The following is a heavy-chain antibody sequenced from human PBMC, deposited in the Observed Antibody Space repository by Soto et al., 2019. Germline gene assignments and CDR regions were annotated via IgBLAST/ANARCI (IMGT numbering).Heavy chain of an antibody. D-gene: IGHD3-16*01. V-gene: IGHV3-7*01. Sequence: PGGSLRLSCAASGLAFSTHWMTWVRQAPGKVLEWVANINQDGTEKYYVDSVNFRFTISRDNAKNSLYLEINSLTAQDTALYYCAIRPNNDHYYVGVFGFWAQGELVTVSS. CDR1: GLAFSTHW. CDR2: INQDGTEK. J-gene: IGHJ4*02. CDR3: AIRPNNDHYYVGVFGF.